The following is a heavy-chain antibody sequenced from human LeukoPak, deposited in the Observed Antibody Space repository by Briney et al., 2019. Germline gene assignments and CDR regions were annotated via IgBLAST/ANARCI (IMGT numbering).Heavy chain of an antibody. CDR3: AKFQGHYGDSEYYFDS. CDR1: GFTFSSYG. J-gene: IGHJ4*02. V-gene: IGHV3-30*18. CDR2: ISYDGSNK. D-gene: IGHD3-10*01. Sequence: GGSLRLSCAASGFTFSSYGMHWVRQAPGKGLEWVAVISYDGSNKYYADSVKGRFTISRDNAKNSLYLQMNSLRAEDTAVYFCAKFQGHYGDSEYYFDSWGQGALVTVSS.